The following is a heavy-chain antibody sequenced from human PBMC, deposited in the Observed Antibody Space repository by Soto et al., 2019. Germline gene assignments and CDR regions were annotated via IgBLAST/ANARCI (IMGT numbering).Heavy chain of an antibody. CDR3: ARLAGTYPYYSFYYYMDV. CDR1: GGSISSYY. Sequence: QVQLQESGPGLVKPSETLSLTCTVSGGSISSYYWGWIRQPPGKGLEWIGYIYYSGSTKYNPSLEIRVTMSVDTSKSQFSLMLSSVTAADTAVYYCARLAGTYPYYSFYYYMDVWGKGTTVTVSS. D-gene: IGHD3-16*01. CDR2: IYYSGST. V-gene: IGHV4-59*08. J-gene: IGHJ6*03.